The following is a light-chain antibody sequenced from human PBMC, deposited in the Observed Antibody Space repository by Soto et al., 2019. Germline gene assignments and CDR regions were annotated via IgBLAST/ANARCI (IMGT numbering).Light chain of an antibody. CDR1: QGISSH. CDR3: QQLASYPLT. CDR2: AAS. V-gene: IGKV1-9*01. J-gene: IGKJ4*01. Sequence: IQLTQSPSSLSASVGDRVTITCRASQGISSHLAWYQQKPGKAPKLLIYAASTLQSGVPSRFSGSGSGTDFTPTISSLQPEDFATYCCQQLASYPLTFGGGTKVEIK.